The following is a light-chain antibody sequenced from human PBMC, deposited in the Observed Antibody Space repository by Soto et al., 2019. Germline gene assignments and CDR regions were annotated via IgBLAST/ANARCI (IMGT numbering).Light chain of an antibody. CDR2: KAS. CDR1: QTISSW. Sequence: DIQMTQSPSTLSGSVGDRVTITCRASQTISSWLAWYQQKTGKAPKLLIYKASTLKSGVPSRFSGSGSGTEFTLTISSLQPEDFATYYCQHYNSYSEAFGQGTKVELK. J-gene: IGKJ1*01. V-gene: IGKV1-5*03. CDR3: QHYNSYSEA.